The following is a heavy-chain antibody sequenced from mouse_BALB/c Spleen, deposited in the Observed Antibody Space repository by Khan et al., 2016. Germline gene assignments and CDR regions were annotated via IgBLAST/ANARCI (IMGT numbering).Heavy chain of an antibody. D-gene: IGHD1-1*02. J-gene: IGHJ4*01. CDR3: ASYAGNYYAMDY. Sequence: QVQLKESGAELVRPGTSVKVSCKASGYAFTNYLIEWVKQRPGQGLEWIGVINPGSGGTNYNEKFKGKATLTADKSSSTAYMQLSSLTSDDSAVYVGASYAGNYYAMDYWGQGTSVTGSS. CDR1: GYAFTNYL. V-gene: IGHV1-54*01. CDR2: INPGSGGT.